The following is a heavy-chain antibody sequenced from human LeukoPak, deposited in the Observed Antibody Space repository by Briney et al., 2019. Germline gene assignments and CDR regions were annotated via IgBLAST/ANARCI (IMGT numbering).Heavy chain of an antibody. Sequence: PSETLSLTCTVAGGSISSYYWSWIRQPPGKGLEWIGYLHYSGSTKYNSSLKSRVTMSVDTSKNQFSLRLSSMTAADTAVYYCATTWSRGGYGMDVWGQGTTVTVSS. J-gene: IGHJ6*02. CDR1: GGSISSYY. V-gene: IGHV4-59*08. CDR2: LHYSGST. D-gene: IGHD3-10*01. CDR3: ATTWSRGGYGMDV.